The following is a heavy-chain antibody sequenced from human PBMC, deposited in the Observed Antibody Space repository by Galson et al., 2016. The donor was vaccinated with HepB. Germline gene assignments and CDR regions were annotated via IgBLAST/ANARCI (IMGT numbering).Heavy chain of an antibody. V-gene: IGHV3-23*01. CDR2: ISGSGGST. Sequence: SLRLSCAASGFTFSSYAVSWVRQAPGKGLEWVSAISGSGGSTYNADSVKGRFTISRDNSKNTLYLQMNSLRAEDTAVYYCAKEVALWDYVWGSYRYTDNYFDYWGQGTLVTVSS. D-gene: IGHD3-16*02. CDR1: GFTFSSYA. CDR3: AKEVALWDYVWGSYRYTDNYFDY. J-gene: IGHJ4*02.